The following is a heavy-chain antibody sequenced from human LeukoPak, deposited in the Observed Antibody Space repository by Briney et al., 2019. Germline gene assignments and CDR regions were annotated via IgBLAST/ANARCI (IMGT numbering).Heavy chain of an antibody. D-gene: IGHD3-10*01. Sequence: GGSLRLSCAASGVTVSSNYMSWVRQAPGKGLEWVSVNSGGSTYYADSVKGRFTISRDNSKNTLYLQMNSLRAEDTAVYYCAKDLAYYASGKQNYWGQGTLVTVSS. J-gene: IGHJ4*02. CDR1: GVTVSSNY. V-gene: IGHV3-53*01. CDR3: AKDLAYYASGKQNY. CDR2: NSGGST.